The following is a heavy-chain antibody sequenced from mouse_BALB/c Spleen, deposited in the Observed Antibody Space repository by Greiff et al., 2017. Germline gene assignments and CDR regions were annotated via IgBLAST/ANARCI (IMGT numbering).Heavy chain of an antibody. V-gene: IGHV5-9*03. Sequence: EVKLMESGGGLVKPGGSLKLSCAASGFTFSSYTMSWVRQTPEKRLEWVATISSGGGNTYYPDSVKGRFTISRDNAKNNLYLQMSSLRSEDTALYYCARMYGNFYYFDYWGQGTTLTVSS. D-gene: IGHD2-10*02. CDR3: ARMYGNFYYFDY. J-gene: IGHJ2*01. CDR2: ISSGGGNT. CDR1: GFTFSSYT.